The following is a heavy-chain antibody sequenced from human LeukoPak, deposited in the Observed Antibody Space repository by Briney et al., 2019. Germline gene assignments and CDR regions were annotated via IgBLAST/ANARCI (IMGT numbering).Heavy chain of an antibody. J-gene: IGHJ4*02. CDR3: ARGAWATRLQS. Sequence: PSETLSHTCAVYGESLNYYYWSWIRHSPGKGLEWIGEIFDGKTTNYNPSLESRVTISAVTSSNQFTLNLKSVTAADTAVYYCARGAWATRLQSWAQGTLVIVSS. V-gene: IGHV4-34*12. D-gene: IGHD1-1*01. CDR2: IFDGKTT. CDR1: GESLNYYY.